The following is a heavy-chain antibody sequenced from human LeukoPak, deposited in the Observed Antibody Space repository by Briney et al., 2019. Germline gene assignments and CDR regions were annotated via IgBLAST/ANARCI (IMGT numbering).Heavy chain of an antibody. CDR2: IYTSGST. CDR3: ARDPGMTSYYYMDV. D-gene: IGHD3-10*01. Sequence: PSETLSLTCTVSGGSISSGSYYWSWIRQPAGKGLEWIGRIYTSGSTNYNPSLKSRVTMSVDTSKNQFSLKLSSVTAADTAVYYCARDPGMTSYYYMDVWGKGTTVTISS. J-gene: IGHJ6*03. V-gene: IGHV4-61*02. CDR1: GGSISSGSYY.